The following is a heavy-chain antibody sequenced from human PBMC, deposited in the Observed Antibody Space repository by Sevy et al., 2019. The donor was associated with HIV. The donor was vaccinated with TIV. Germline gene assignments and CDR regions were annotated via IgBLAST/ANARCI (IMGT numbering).Heavy chain of an antibody. CDR1: GFTFSAYY. J-gene: IGHJ6*02. Sequence: GGSLRLSCAASGFTFSAYYMSWIRQAPGKGLEWVSYISSGGGTIYYADSVKGRFTISRDNAKNSLYLQMNSLRAEDTAVYYCARTPSTRSYYYYYYGMDVWGQGTTVTVSS. CDR3: ARTPSTRSYYYYYYGMDV. V-gene: IGHV3-11*01. D-gene: IGHD2-2*01. CDR2: ISSGGGTI.